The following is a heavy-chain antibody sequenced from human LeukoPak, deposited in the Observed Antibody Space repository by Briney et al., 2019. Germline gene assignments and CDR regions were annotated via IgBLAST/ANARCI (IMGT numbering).Heavy chain of an antibody. Sequence: ASVKVSCKASGYTFTGYDINWVRQATGQGLEWMGWMNPNSGNTGYAQKFQGRVTMTRNTSISTAYMGLSSLRSEDTAVYYCAGQGIAVAGTGSFDYWGQGTLVTVSS. CDR3: AGQGIAVAGTGSFDY. V-gene: IGHV1-8*01. CDR1: GYTFTGYD. J-gene: IGHJ4*02. D-gene: IGHD6-19*01. CDR2: MNPNSGNT.